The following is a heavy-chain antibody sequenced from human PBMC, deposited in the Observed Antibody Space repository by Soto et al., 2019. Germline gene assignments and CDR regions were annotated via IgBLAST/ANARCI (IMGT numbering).Heavy chain of an antibody. CDR2: ISSSGSTI. CDR1: GFTFSDYY. J-gene: IGHJ4*02. D-gene: IGHD3-10*01. CDR3: TGDRPGPQHYFDS. V-gene: IGHV3-11*01. Sequence: GGSLRLSCAASGFTFSDYYMSWIRQAPGKGLEWVSYISSSGSTIYYADSVKGRFTISRDNAKNSLYLQMNSLRAEDTAVYYFTGDRPGPQHYFDSGGKENMVTVSS.